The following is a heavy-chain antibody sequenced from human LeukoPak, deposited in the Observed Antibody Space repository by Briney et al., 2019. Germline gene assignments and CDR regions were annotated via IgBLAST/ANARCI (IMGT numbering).Heavy chain of an antibody. J-gene: IGHJ4*02. D-gene: IGHD5-18*01. CDR3: GTGYSYAWFD. Sequence: PGWSLRLSCAASGFSFTNAWMSWVRQAPGKGLEWVGRIKSNAEGGPTDYAAPVKGRFTISRDDSKNMLYLQLNSLKIEDTAVYYCGTGYSYAWFDWGQGTLVTVSS. CDR1: GFSFTNAW. CDR2: IKSNAEGGPT. V-gene: IGHV3-15*01.